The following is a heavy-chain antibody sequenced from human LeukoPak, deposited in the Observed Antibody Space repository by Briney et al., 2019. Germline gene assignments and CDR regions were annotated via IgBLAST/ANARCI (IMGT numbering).Heavy chain of an antibody. Sequence: GGSLRLSCVASGFTFSSYAMSWVRQAPGKGLEWVSGISGSGSSTYYADSVKGRFTISRDNPKNTLYLQMNSLRAEDTAVYFCAKRGVVIRVILVGFHKAAYYFDSWGQGALVTVSS. D-gene: IGHD3-22*01. V-gene: IGHV3-23*01. CDR1: GFTFSSYA. J-gene: IGHJ4*02. CDR3: AKRGVVIRVILVGFHKAAYYFDS. CDR2: ISGSGSST.